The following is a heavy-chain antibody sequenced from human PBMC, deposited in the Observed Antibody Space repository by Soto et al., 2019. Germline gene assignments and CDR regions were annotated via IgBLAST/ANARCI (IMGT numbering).Heavy chain of an antibody. D-gene: IGHD3-10*01. V-gene: IGHV3-30*18. J-gene: IGHJ4*02. CDR2: ISYDGSNK. CDR1: GFTFSSYG. CDR3: AKDSEVRGSALDY. Sequence: QVQLVESGGGVVQPGRSLRLSCAASGFTFSSYGMHWVRQAPGKGLEWVAVISYDGSNKYYADSVKGRFTISRDNSKNPLYLQMNSLRAEDTAVYYCAKDSEVRGSALDYWGQGTLVTVSS.